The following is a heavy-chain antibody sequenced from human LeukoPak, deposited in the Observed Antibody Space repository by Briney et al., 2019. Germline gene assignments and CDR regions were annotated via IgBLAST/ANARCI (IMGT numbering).Heavy chain of an antibody. V-gene: IGHV1-69*13. J-gene: IGHJ4*02. CDR2: IIPIFGTA. D-gene: IGHD6-13*01. Sequence: SVKVSCKASGGTFSSYAISWVRQAPGQGLEWMGGIIPIFGTANYAQKFQGRVTITADESTSTAYMELSSLRSEDTAVYYCATVESLAAAGTSLHYWGQGTLVTVSS. CDR1: GGTFSSYA. CDR3: ATVESLAAAGTSLHY.